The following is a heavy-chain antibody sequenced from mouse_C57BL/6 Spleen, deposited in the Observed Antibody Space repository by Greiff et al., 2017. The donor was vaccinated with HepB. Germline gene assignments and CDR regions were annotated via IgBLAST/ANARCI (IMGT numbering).Heavy chain of an antibody. V-gene: IGHV1-64*01. CDR2: IHPNSGST. J-gene: IGHJ4*01. Sequence: QVQLQQPGAELVKPGASVKLSCKASGYTFTSYWMPWVKQRPGQGLEWIGMIHPNSGSTNSNEKFKSKATLTVDKSSSTAYMQLSSLTSEDSAVYYCAREGELYGSSYGAMDYWGQGTSVTVSS. D-gene: IGHD1-1*01. CDR1: GYTFTSYW. CDR3: AREGELYGSSYGAMDY.